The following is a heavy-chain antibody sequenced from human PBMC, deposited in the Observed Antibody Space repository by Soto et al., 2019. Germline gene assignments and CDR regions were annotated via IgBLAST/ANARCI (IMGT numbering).Heavy chain of an antibody. CDR2: ISDGGSNK. V-gene: IGHV3-30*18. CDR1: GFTFSIYA. J-gene: IGHJ6*02. Sequence: GSLRLSCAASGFTFSIYAMSWVRQAPGKGLEWVAAISDGGSNKYYADSVKGRFTISRDNSKNTLYLQMNSLRAEDTAVYYCAKVIAARHYYYGMDVWGQGTTVTVSS. D-gene: IGHD6-6*01. CDR3: AKVIAARHYYYGMDV.